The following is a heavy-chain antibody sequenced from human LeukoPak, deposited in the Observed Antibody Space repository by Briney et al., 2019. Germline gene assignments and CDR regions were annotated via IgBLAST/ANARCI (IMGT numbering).Heavy chain of an antibody. CDR2: INPNSAGT. V-gene: IGHV1-2*02. CDR1: GYTFTAYY. D-gene: IGHD3-10*01. J-gene: IGHJ4*02. CDR3: AREYGSGSYTGIDY. Sequence: ASVKVSCKASGYTFTAYYMHWVRQAPGQGLEWMGWINPNSAGTNYAPKFQGRVTMTRATSISTAYMELSRLRSDDTAVYYCAREYGSGSYTGIDYWGQGTLVTVSS.